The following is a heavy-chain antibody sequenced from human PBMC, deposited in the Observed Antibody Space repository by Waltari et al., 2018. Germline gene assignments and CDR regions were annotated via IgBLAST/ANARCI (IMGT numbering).Heavy chain of an antibody. D-gene: IGHD3-22*01. J-gene: IGHJ4*02. CDR2: INPSGGSK. Sequence: QVQLVQSGAEVKKPGASVKVSCKASGYTFTSSYMHWVRQAPGQGLEWMGRINPSGGSKSYGQKCQGRVTMTRDTSTSTVYMELSSLRSEDTAVYYGARAERIRDYYDSSGPNDYWGQGTLVTVSS. V-gene: IGHV1-46*01. CDR3: ARAERIRDYYDSSGPNDY. CDR1: GYTFTSSY.